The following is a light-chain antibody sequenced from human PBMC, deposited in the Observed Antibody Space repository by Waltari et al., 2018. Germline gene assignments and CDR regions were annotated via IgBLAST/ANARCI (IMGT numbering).Light chain of an antibody. J-gene: IGLJ2*01. Sequence: SFVLTQPPSVSVAPGQTASIPCGGNNIGRRTVHWYQQRPGQAPVLVVYDDTDRTSGIPERFSGSNSGDTATLAISRVEAGDEADYYCHVWDTSGDPVVFGGGTKLTVL. CDR1: NIGRRT. V-gene: IGLV3-21*02. CDR3: HVWDTSGDPVV. CDR2: DDT.